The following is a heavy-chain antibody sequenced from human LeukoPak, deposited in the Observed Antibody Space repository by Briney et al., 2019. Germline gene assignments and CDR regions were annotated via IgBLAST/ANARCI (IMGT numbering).Heavy chain of an antibody. D-gene: IGHD5-24*01. J-gene: IGHJ3*01. Sequence: PSETLSLTCIVSGGSISSYYWSWIRQPPGKGLEWIGFVVYSGSTNYNPSLKSRVTISIDTSNNQLSLKLSSVTAADTAVYYCARHREMDSYDAFDVWGQGTMVTVSS. CDR1: GGSISSYY. V-gene: IGHV4-59*08. CDR2: VVYSGST. CDR3: ARHREMDSYDAFDV.